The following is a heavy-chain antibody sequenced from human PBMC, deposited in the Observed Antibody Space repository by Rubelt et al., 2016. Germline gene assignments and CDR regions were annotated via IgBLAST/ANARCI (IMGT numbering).Heavy chain of an antibody. D-gene: IGHD3-16*02. CDR3: ARGVAWLSSYYGMDV. CDR2: IYYSGST. CDR1: GGSISSYY. J-gene: IGHJ6*02. V-gene: IGHV4-59*12. Sequence: GPGLVKPSETLSLTCTVSGGSISSYYWSWIRQPPGKGLEWIGYIYYSGSTNYNPSLKSRVTISVDTSKNQFSLKLSSVTAADTAVYYCARGVAWLSSYYGMDVWGQGTTVTVSS.